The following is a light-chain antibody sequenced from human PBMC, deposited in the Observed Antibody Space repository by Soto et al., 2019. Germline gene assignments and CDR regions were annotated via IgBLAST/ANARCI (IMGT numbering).Light chain of an antibody. CDR2: ASS. J-gene: IGKJ1*01. V-gene: IGKV3-15*01. CDR3: QHYNDLPRT. CDR1: QSVSRN. Sequence: EVVMTQSPATLSVSPGETATLSCRASQSVSRNLGWYQQKLGQAPRLLIYASSTRASGLPSRCSGSGSGSEFTLTIPGLQSDDFAVCYWQHYNDLPRTFGQGTKVEIK.